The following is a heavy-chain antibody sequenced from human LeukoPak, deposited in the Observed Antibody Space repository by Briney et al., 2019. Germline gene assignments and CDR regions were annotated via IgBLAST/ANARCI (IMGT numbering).Heavy chain of an antibody. V-gene: IGHV1-46*01. CDR3: ARDQITGTNYNYYYYYGMDV. CDR1: GYTFTSYY. Sequence: ASVKVSCKASGYTFTSYYMHWVRQAPGQGLEWMGIINPSGGSTSYAQKFQGRVTMTRDTSTSTVYMELSSLRSEDTAVYYCARDQITGTNYNYYYYYGMDVWGQGTTVTVSS. J-gene: IGHJ6*02. CDR2: INPSGGST. D-gene: IGHD1-7*01.